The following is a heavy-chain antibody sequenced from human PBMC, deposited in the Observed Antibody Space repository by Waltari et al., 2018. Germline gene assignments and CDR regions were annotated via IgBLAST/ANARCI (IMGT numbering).Heavy chain of an antibody. J-gene: IGHJ4*02. CDR3: ARVPLRGSSSVGSFDY. V-gene: IGHV1-3*01. CDR1: GYTFTSYA. Sequence: QVQLVQSGAEVKKPGASVKVSCKASGYTFTSYAMHWVRQAPGQRLEWMGWINAGNGNTKYSQKFQGRVTITRDTSASTAYMELSSLRSEDTAVYYCARVPLRGSSSVGSFDYWGQGTLVTVSS. D-gene: IGHD6-6*01. CDR2: INAGNGNT.